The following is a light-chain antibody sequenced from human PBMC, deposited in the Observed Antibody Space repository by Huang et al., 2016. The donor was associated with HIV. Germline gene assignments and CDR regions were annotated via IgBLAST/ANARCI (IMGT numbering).Light chain of an antibody. Sequence: SNYLNWYQQKPAKAPNLLIYDASNMETGVPSRFSGSASGTDVTFTISSLHPEDIATYYCQQYDNLFGPGTKVDIK. CDR1: SNY. CDR2: DAS. V-gene: IGKV1-33*01. CDR3: QQYDNL. J-gene: IGKJ3*01.